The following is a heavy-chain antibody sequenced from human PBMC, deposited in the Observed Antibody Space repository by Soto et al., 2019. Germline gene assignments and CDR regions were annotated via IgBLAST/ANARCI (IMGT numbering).Heavy chain of an antibody. J-gene: IGHJ5*02. D-gene: IGHD4-17*01. CDR2: IYYSGST. Sequence: QVQLQESGPGLVKPSETLSLTCTVSGGSVSSGSYYWSWIRQPPGKGLEWIGYIYYSGSTYYNPSLKSRVTISVDTSKNQFSLKLSSVTAADTAVYYCARVVYGGSNWFDPWGQGTLVTVSS. CDR3: ARVVYGGSNWFDP. CDR1: GGSVSSGSYY. V-gene: IGHV4-61*01.